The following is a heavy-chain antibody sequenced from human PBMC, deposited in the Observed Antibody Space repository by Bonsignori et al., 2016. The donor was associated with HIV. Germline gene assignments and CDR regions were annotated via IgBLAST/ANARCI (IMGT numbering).Heavy chain of an antibody. D-gene: IGHD4-11*01. V-gene: IGHV1-69*13. CDR2: IVPLFGTA. Sequence: SVKVSCKASGDTFSSNGVNWVRQAPGQGFEWMGGIVPLFGTAKYAQKFQGRITITADESTGTAYMALSSLRSEDTAMYYCAIPNWDRDDYYFDLWGRGTLVTVSS. CDR3: AIPNWDRDDYYFDL. J-gene: IGHJ2*01. CDR1: GDTFSSNG.